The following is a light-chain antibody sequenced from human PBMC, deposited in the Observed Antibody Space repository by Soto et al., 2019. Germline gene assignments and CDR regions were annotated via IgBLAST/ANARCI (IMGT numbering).Light chain of an antibody. CDR2: GES. CDR3: QKYDSSPRT. V-gene: IGKV3-20*01. Sequence: DILLTQSPGTLSLSPGDRATLSCRDSQSVSSGFLAWYQQKTGLAPRILISGESNRDAGIPDRFSGSGSGTDLNLTISRLEPEDFAVYYCQKYDSSPRTCGQGTKVDIK. J-gene: IGKJ1*01. CDR1: QSVSSGF.